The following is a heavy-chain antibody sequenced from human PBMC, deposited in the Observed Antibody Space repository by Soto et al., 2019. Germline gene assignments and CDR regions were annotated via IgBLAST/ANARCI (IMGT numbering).Heavy chain of an antibody. D-gene: IGHD1-7*01. CDR1: GYTFTGYY. V-gene: IGHV1-2*04. CDR2: INPNSGGT. CDR3: SRGGWELPASYYMDI. J-gene: IGHJ6*03. Sequence: ASVKVSCKASGYTFTGYYMHWVRQAPGQGLEWMGWINPNSGGTNYAQKFQGWVTMTRDTSISTAYMELSRLRSDDAAVYYCSRGGWELPASYYMDIWGKGTSVTVSS.